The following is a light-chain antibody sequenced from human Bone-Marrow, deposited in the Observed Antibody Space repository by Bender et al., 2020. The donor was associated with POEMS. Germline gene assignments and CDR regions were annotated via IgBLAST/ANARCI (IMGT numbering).Light chain of an antibody. Sequence: QSALTQPRSVSGSPGQSVTISCTGTSSDVGGYHYVSWYQHHPGKAPKLMIYEVTKRPSGVSNRFSGSKDGTTASLTISGLQAEDEADYYCCSYAGSRTYVFGTGTKVTVL. J-gene: IGLJ1*01. CDR1: SSDVGGYHY. CDR2: EVT. V-gene: IGLV2-11*01. CDR3: CSYAGSRTYV.